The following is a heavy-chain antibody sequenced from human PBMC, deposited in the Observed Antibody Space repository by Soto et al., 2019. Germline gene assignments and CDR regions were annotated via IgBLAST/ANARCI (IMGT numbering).Heavy chain of an antibody. CDR3: ARDRYLEWLAFDY. Sequence: EVQLVESGGGLVQPGGSLRLSCAASGFTVSSNYMSWVRQAPGKGLEWVSVIYSGGSTYYADSVKGRFTISRDNSKNTLYLQMNSLSAEDTAVYYCARDRYLEWLAFDYWGQGTLVTVSS. V-gene: IGHV3-66*01. CDR2: IYSGGST. D-gene: IGHD6-19*01. CDR1: GFTVSSNY. J-gene: IGHJ4*02.